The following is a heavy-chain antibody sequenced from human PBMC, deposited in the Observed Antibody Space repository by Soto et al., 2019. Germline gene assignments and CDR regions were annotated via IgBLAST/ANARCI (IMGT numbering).Heavy chain of an antibody. CDR1: GDSISSSSSY. V-gene: IGHV4-39*01. Sequence: SEPRSLTCTVSGDSISSSSSYWGRIRQPPGKGLEWIGSIYYSGSTYYNPSLKSRVTISVDTSKNQFSLKLSSVTAADTAVYYCATQTYYYDSSGYCFDYWGQGTLVTVSS. D-gene: IGHD3-22*01. J-gene: IGHJ4*02. CDR3: ATQTYYYDSSGYCFDY. CDR2: IYYSGST.